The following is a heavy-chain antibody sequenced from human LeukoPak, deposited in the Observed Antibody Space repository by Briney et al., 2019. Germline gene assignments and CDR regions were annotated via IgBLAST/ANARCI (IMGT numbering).Heavy chain of an antibody. D-gene: IGHD6-13*01. V-gene: IGHV3-30*18. CDR2: ISYDGSNK. Sequence: TGGSLRLSCAASGFTFSSYAMHWVRQAPGKGLEWVAVISYDGSNKYYADSVKGRFTISRDNSKNTLYLQMNSLRAEDTAVYYCAQALQLEKDVWGKGTTVTVSS. CDR3: AQALQLEKDV. CDR1: GFTFSSYA. J-gene: IGHJ6*04.